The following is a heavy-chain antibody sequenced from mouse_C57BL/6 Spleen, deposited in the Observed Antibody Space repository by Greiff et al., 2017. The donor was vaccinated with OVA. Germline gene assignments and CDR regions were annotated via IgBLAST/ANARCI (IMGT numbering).Heavy chain of an antibody. CDR1: GFSLTSYG. CDR3: ARIGGSSYYAMDY. V-gene: IGHV2-2*01. D-gene: IGHD1-1*02. J-gene: IGHJ4*01. Sequence: VHLVESGPGLVQPSQSLSITCTVSGFSLTSYGVHWVRQSPGKGLEWLGVIWSGGSTDYNAAFISRLSISKDNSKSQVFFKMNSLQADDTAIYYCARIGGSSYYAMDYWGQGTSVTVSS. CDR2: IWSGGST.